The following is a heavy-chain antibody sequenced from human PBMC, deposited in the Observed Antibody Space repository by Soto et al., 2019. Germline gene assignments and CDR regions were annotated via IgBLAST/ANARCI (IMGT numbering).Heavy chain of an antibody. Sequence: GGSLRLSCAASGFTFSSYGMHWVRQAPGKGLEWVAVIWYDGSNKYYADSVKGRFTISRDNSKNTLYLQMNSLRAEDTAVYYCATSIADYGDDDYWGQGTLVTVS. V-gene: IGHV3-33*01. J-gene: IGHJ4*02. D-gene: IGHD4-17*01. CDR1: GFTFSSYG. CDR2: IWYDGSNK. CDR3: ATSIADYGDDDY.